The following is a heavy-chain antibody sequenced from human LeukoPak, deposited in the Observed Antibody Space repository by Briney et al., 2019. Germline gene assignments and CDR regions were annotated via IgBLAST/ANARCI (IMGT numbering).Heavy chain of an antibody. Sequence: PGGSLRLSRAASGFPFSNHGMHWVRQAPGKGLEWVAVISYDGRNKYYADSVKGRFTISRDNSQNTLSLQMNSLRAEDTAVYYCVKDGDDSGWNYFDYWGQGTLVTVSS. CDR2: ISYDGRNK. J-gene: IGHJ4*02. V-gene: IGHV3-30*18. CDR1: GFPFSNHG. D-gene: IGHD6-19*01. CDR3: VKDGDDSGWNYFDY.